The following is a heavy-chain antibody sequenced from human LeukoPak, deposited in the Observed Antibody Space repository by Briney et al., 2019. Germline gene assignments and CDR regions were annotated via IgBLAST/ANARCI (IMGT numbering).Heavy chain of an antibody. CDR2: IRVYNDDT. Sequence: ASVKVSCKASGYTFTSYGISWVRQAPGQGLEWMGRIRVYNDDTNYAEKLQDRFTMTTDTSTSTAYMELRSLRPDDTAVYYCARDGSSWHWNYWGQGTLVTVSS. J-gene: IGHJ4*02. V-gene: IGHV1-18*01. CDR1: GYTFTSYG. CDR3: ARDGSSWHWNY. D-gene: IGHD6-13*01.